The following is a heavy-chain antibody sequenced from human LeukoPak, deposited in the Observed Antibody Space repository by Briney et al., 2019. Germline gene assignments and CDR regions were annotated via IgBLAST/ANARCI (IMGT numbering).Heavy chain of an antibody. V-gene: IGHV3-15*01. J-gene: IGHJ6*02. D-gene: IGHD1-26*01. CDR3: TPAPPRSDYYYYGMDV. Sequence: PGGSLRLSCAASGFTFSNAWMSWVRQAPGKGLEWVGRIKSKTDGGTTDYAAPVKGRFTISRDDSKNTRYLQMHSLKTEDTAVYYCTPAPPRSDYYYYGMDVWGQGTTVTVSS. CDR1: GFTFSNAW. CDR2: IKSKTDGGTT.